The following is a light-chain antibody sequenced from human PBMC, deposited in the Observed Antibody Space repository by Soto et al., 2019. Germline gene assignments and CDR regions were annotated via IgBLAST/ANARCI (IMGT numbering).Light chain of an antibody. Sequence: QSVLTQPPSASGSPGQSVTISCTGMSSDVGGYNYVSWYHQHPGKAPKLMIYEVSKRPSGVPDRFSGSKSGNTASLTVSGLQAEDEADYYCSSYAGANSVVFGGGTKLTVL. V-gene: IGLV2-8*01. CDR2: EVS. CDR1: SSDVGGYNY. CDR3: SSYAGANSVV. J-gene: IGLJ2*01.